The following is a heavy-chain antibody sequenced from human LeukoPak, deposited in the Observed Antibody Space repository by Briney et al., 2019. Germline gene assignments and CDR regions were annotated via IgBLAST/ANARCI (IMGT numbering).Heavy chain of an antibody. CDR3: TRPARISMIVGDLGYF. D-gene: IGHD3-22*01. Sequence: GGSLRLSCAASGFTVSSNYMSWFRQAPGKGLEWVGFIRRKAYGGTTEYAASVKGRFTISRDDSKSIAYLQMNSLKTEDTAMYYCTRPARISMIVGDLGYF. CDR2: IRRKAYGGTT. CDR1: GFTVSSNY. V-gene: IGHV3-49*03. J-gene: IGHJ1*01.